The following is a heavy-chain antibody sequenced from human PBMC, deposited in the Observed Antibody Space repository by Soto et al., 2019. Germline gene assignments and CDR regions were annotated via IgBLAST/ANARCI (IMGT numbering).Heavy chain of an antibody. CDR1: GFTLSHYA. CDR3: ANTGYGSVVLWWFGH. V-gene: IGHV3-23*01. Sequence: EVQVLESGGGLVQPGGSLRLSCAASGFTLSHYAITWVRQAPGKGLEWVSDISSSGDNTYYADSVKGRFTISRDNSKNPLYLQRNSLRAEETAVYFCANTGYGSVVLWWFGHWGQGPLVTVSS. D-gene: IGHD5-12*01. CDR2: ISSSGDNT. J-gene: IGHJ5*02.